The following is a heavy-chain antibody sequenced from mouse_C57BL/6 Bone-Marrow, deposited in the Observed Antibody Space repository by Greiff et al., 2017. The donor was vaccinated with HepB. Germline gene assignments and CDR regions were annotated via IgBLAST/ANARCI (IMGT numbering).Heavy chain of an antibody. J-gene: IGHJ1*03. D-gene: IGHD4-1*01. CDR1: GFNIKDDY. V-gene: IGHV14-4*01. CDR2: IDPENGDT. CDR3: TILGPHYWYFDV. Sequence: EVQLQQSGAELVRPGASVKLSCTASGFNIKDDYMHWVKQRPEQGLEWIGWIDPENGDTEYASKFQGKATITADTSSNTAYLQLSSRTSEDTAVYYCTILGPHYWYFDVWGTGTTVTVTS.